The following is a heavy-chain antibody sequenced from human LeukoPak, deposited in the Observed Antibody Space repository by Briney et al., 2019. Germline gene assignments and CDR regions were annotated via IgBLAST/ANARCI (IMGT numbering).Heavy chain of an antibody. V-gene: IGHV1-69*05. CDR2: IIPIFGTA. J-gene: IGHJ5*02. CDR3: ATDRYSNWFDP. Sequence: SVKVSCKASGGTFSSYAISWVRQAPGQGLEWMGGIIPIFGTANYAQKFQERVTITRDMSTGTAYMELSSLRSEDTAVYYCATDRYSNWFDPWGQGTLVTVSS. CDR1: GGTFSSYA. D-gene: IGHD4-11*01.